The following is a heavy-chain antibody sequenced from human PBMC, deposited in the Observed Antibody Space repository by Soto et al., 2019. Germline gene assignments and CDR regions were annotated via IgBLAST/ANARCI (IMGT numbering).Heavy chain of an antibody. CDR2: IYWDDDK. CDR1: GFSLSTSGVG. Sequence: QITLKESGPTLVKPTQTLTLTCTFSGFSLSTSGVGVGWIRQPPGKALEWLALIYWDDDKRYSPSLKSRLTITKDTSKNQVVRTITNMDPVDTATYYCAHRRIKHYYGSGSYPVNWFDPWGKGTMVTVSS. J-gene: IGHJ5*02. V-gene: IGHV2-5*02. CDR3: AHRRIKHYYGSGSYPVNWFDP. D-gene: IGHD3-10*01.